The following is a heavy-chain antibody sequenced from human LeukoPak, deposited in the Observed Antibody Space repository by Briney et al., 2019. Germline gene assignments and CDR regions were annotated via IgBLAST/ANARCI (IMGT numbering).Heavy chain of an antibody. CDR2: INWNGGSI. CDR1: GFNFDDYA. J-gene: IGHJ4*02. CDR3: AKDIYNYYDSSGYGY. Sequence: PGGSLRLSCAASGFNFDDYAMHWVRHAPGKGLEWVSGINWNGGSIGYADSVKGRFTISRDNAKNSLYLQMNSLRVEDTALYYCAKDIYNYYDSSGYGYWGQGTLVTVSS. D-gene: IGHD3-22*01. V-gene: IGHV3-9*01.